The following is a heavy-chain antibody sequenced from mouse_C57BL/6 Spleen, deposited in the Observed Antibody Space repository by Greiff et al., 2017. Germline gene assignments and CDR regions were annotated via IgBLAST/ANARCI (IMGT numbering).Heavy chain of an antibody. V-gene: IGHV5-9*01. CDR3: ARQGGGFYGSSPYWYFDV. J-gene: IGHJ1*03. CDR1: GFTFSSYT. CDR2: ISGGGGNT. D-gene: IGHD1-1*01. Sequence: EVKVVESGGGLVKPGGSLKLSCAASGFTFSSYTMSWVRQTPEKRLEWVATISGGGGNTYYPDSVKGRFTISRDNAKNTLYLQMSSLRSEDTALYYCARQGGGFYGSSPYWYFDVWGTGTTVTVSS.